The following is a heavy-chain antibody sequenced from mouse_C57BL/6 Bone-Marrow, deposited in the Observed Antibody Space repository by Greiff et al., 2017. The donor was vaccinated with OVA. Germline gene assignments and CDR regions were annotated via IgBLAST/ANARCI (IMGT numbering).Heavy chain of an antibody. CDR3: TRGYSYYYAMDY. CDR2: IDPETGGT. CDR1: GYTFTDYE. D-gene: IGHD2-12*01. J-gene: IGHJ4*01. V-gene: IGHV1-15*01. Sequence: VHLVEPGAELVRPGASVTLSCKASGYTFTDYEMHWVKQTPVHGLEWIGAIDPETGGTAYNQKFKGKAILTADKSSSTAYMALRSLTSEDSAVYYGTRGYSYYYAMDYWGQGTSVTVSS.